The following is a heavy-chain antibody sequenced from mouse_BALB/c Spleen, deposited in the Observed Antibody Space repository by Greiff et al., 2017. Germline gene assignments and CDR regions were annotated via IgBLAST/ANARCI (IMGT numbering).Heavy chain of an antibody. V-gene: IGHV1-14*01. CDR2: INPYNDGT. J-gene: IGHJ2*01. CDR3: ARDGYSYCFDY. CDR1: GYTFTSYV. Sequence: EVKLQESGPELVKPGASVKMSCKASGYTFTSYVMHWVKQKPGQGLEWIGYINPYNDGTKYNEKFKGKATLTSDKSSSTAYMELSSLTSEDSAVYYCARDGYSYCFDYWGQGTTLTVSS. D-gene: IGHD2-3*01.